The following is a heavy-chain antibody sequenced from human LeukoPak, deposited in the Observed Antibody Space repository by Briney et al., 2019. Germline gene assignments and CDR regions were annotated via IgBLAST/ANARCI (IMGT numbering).Heavy chain of an antibody. CDR1: GYTFTDYY. V-gene: IGHV1-46*01. CDR3: ARDHDILTGYSPFDY. D-gene: IGHD3-9*01. J-gene: IGHJ4*02. CDR2: INPSGGST. Sequence: ASVKVSCQASGYTFTDYYMHWVRQAPGQGLEWMGIINPSGGSTSYAQKFQGRVTMTRDTSTSTVYMELSSLRSEDTAVYYCARDHDILTGYSPFDYWGQGTLVTVSS.